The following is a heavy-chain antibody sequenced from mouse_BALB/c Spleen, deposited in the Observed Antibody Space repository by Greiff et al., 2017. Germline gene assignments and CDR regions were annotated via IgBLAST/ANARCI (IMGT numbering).Heavy chain of an antibody. CDR2: ISSGGGST. CDR3: ARSTMITYYAMDY. Sequence: EVKVEESGGGLVKPGGSLKLSCAASGFAFSSYDMSWVRQTPEKRLEWVAYISSGGGSTYYPDTVTGRFTISRDNAKNTLYLQMSSLKSEDTAMYYCARSTMITYYAMDYWGQGTSVTVSS. CDR1: GFAFSSYD. V-gene: IGHV5-12-1*01. J-gene: IGHJ4*01. D-gene: IGHD2-4*01.